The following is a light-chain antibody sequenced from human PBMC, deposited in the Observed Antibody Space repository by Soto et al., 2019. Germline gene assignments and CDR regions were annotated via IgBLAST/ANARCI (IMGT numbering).Light chain of an antibody. CDR2: DTS. V-gene: IGKV3D-15*01. CDR3: QQYINWPRT. Sequence: EIVLTQSPASLSSSPGERATLSCRASQTVSNKLAWYQHKPGQAPRLLIYDTSNRATGIPARFSGSGSGTEFALTISSLQSEDFALYYCQQYINWPRTFGQGTKVDIK. J-gene: IGKJ1*01. CDR1: QTVSNK.